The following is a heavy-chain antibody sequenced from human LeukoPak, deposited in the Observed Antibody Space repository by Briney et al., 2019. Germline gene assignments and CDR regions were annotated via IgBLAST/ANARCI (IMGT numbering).Heavy chain of an antibody. CDR2: ISTSSSTK. CDR1: GFTFSNYN. D-gene: IGHD3-9*01. CDR3: AKFDAVLTAFDD. Sequence: PGGSLRLSCAASGFTFSNYNMNWVRQAPGKGLEWVSYISTSSSTKYYADSVKGRFTISRDNYKNTLYLEINSLTIEDTAVYYCAKFDAVLTAFDDWGQGTLVTVSS. V-gene: IGHV3-48*01. J-gene: IGHJ5*02.